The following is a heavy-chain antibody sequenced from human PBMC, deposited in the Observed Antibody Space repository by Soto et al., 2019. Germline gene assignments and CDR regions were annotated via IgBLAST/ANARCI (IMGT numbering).Heavy chain of an antibody. Sequence: SVKVSCKASGGTFSSYTISWVRQAPGQGLEWMGRIIPILGIANYAQKFQGRVTITADKSTSTAYMELSSLRSEDTAVYYCAREKEYDFWSGYDYYYMDVWGKGTTVTVSS. J-gene: IGHJ6*03. V-gene: IGHV1-69*04. CDR3: AREKEYDFWSGYDYYYMDV. CDR1: GGTFSSYT. D-gene: IGHD3-3*01. CDR2: IIPILGIA.